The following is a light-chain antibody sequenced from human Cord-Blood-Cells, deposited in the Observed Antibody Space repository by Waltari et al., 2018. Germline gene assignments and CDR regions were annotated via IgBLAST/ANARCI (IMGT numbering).Light chain of an antibody. CDR3: QQRSNWPGLT. CDR2: DAS. J-gene: IGKJ4*01. CDR1: QSVSSY. Sequence: DIVLTQSPATLPLSPGERATLSCRASQSVSSYLAWYQQKPGQAPRLLIYDASNRATGIPARFSGSGSGTDFTLTISSLEPEDFAVYYCQQRSNWPGLTFGGGTKVEIK. V-gene: IGKV3-11*01.